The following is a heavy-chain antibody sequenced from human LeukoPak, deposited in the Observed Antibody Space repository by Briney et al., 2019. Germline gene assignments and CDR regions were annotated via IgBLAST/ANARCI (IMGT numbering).Heavy chain of an antibody. Sequence: ASVKVSCTASGYTFTRNYMHWVRQAPGQGLEWMGIINPRGGSTTYAQKFQGRLTMTRDTSTSTVYMELSSLRSEDTAVYYCAREDADYTFSFDFWGQGTLVTVSS. CDR3: AREDADYTFSFDF. CDR2: INPRGGST. J-gene: IGHJ4*02. D-gene: IGHD4-17*01. CDR1: GYTFTRNY. V-gene: IGHV1-46*01.